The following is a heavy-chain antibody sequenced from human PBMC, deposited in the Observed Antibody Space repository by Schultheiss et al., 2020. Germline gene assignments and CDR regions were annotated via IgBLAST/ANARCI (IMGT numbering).Heavy chain of an antibody. Sequence: WGSLRLSCAASGFTFSNYGIQWVRQAPGKGLEWVAIISYDESNKYYADSVKGRFTISRDNSKNTLYLQMNSLRAEDTAVYYCAKLAWFRELGNFDYWGQGTLVTVSS. CDR3: AKLAWFRELGNFDY. CDR1: GFTFSNYG. CDR2: ISYDESNK. D-gene: IGHD3-10*01. J-gene: IGHJ4*02. V-gene: IGHV3-30*18.